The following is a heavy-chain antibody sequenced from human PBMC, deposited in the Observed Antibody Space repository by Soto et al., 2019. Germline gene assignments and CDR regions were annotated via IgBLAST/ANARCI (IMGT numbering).Heavy chain of an antibody. J-gene: IGHJ5*02. CDR2: ISGSGGST. V-gene: IGHV3-23*01. CDR3: AKCQYYDFWSGHGGHNWFDP. CDR1: GFTFSSYA. Sequence: GGSLRLSCAASGFTFSSYAMSWVRQAPGKGLEWVSAISGSGGSTYYADSVKGRFTISRDNSKNTLYLQMNSLRAEDTAVYYCAKCQYYDFWSGHGGHNWFDPWGQGTMVTVSS. D-gene: IGHD3-3*01.